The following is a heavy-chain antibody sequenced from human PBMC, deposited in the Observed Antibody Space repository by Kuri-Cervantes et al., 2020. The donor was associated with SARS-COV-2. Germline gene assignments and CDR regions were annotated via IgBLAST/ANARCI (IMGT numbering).Heavy chain of an antibody. J-gene: IGHJ6*02. Sequence: GESLKISCAVSGLRFSSQTMSWVRQAAGKGLEWVSGVSGSGGSTHYADSVEGRFTISRDNSKNIVYMQMNSLRAEDTAVYYCAETPFPWGEGSEMWGQGTTVTVSS. CDR1: GLRFSSQT. V-gene: IGHV3-23*01. D-gene: IGHD3-16*01. CDR2: VSGSGGST. CDR3: AETPFPWGEGSEM.